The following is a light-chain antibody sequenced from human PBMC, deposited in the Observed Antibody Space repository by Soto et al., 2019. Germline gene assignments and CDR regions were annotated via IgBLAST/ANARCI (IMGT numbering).Light chain of an antibody. CDR2: DAY. V-gene: IGKV1-5*01. Sequence: DIQMTQSPSTLSASVGDRVTITCRASQTISSWLAWYQQKPGKAPNLLIYDAYTLERGVQSRFSGTGSGTEFTLTIDRLQPDDFATYYCKQYHTSSITFGQGTRLEIK. CDR3: KQYHTSSIT. CDR1: QTISSW. J-gene: IGKJ5*01.